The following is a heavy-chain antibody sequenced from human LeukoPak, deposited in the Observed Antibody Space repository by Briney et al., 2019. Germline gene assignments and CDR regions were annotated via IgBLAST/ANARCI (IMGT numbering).Heavy chain of an antibody. J-gene: IGHJ6*02. Sequence: GGSLRLSCAASGFTFSSYWMSWVRQAPGNGLEWVANIKQDGSEKYYVDSVKGRFTISRDNAKNSLYLQMNSLRAEDTAVYYCARDLAAAGYYYYGMDVWGQGTTVTVSS. D-gene: IGHD6-13*01. CDR1: GFTFSSYW. CDR2: IKQDGSEK. V-gene: IGHV3-7*01. CDR3: ARDLAAAGYYYYGMDV.